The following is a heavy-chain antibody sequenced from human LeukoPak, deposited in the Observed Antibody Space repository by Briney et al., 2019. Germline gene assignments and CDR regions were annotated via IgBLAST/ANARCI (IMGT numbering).Heavy chain of an antibody. CDR2: ISAYNGNT. Sequence: ASVKVSCKASGYTFTSYGISWVRQAPGQGLEWMGWISAYNGNTNYAQKLQGRVTMTTDTSTSTAYMELRSLRSDDTAVYYCARDPLRFLEWPYYFDYWGQGTLVTVSS. CDR3: ARDPLRFLEWPYYFDY. D-gene: IGHD3-3*01. CDR1: GYTFTSYG. V-gene: IGHV1-18*01. J-gene: IGHJ4*02.